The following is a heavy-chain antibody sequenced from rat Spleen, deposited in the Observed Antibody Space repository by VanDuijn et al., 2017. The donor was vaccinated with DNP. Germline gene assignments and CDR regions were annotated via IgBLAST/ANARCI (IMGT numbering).Heavy chain of an antibody. CDR2: INKDSSTI. J-gene: IGHJ3*01. CDR3: AWDISG. Sequence: EVKLVESGGGLVQPGRSLKLSCAASGFNFNDYWMGWVRQAPGKGLEWIGEINKDSSTINYTPSLKDKFTISRDDSKSTIYLQMNNLKEEDTAIYYCAWDISGWGQGTLVTVSS. D-gene: IGHD4-6*01. CDR1: GFNFNDYW. V-gene: IGHV4-2*01.